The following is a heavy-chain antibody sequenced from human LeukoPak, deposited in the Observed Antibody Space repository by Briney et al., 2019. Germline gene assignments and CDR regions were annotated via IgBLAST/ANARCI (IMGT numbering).Heavy chain of an antibody. CDR3: AREPGHDFWSGPFDP. D-gene: IGHD3-3*01. J-gene: IGHJ5*02. CDR1: GGTFSSYA. V-gene: IGHV1-69*13. Sequence: WASVKVSCKASGGTFSSYAISWVRQAPGQGLEWMGGIIPIFGTANYAQKFQGRVTITADESTSTAYMELSSLRSEDTAVYYCAREPGHDFWSGPFDPWGQGTLVTVSS. CDR2: IIPIFGTA.